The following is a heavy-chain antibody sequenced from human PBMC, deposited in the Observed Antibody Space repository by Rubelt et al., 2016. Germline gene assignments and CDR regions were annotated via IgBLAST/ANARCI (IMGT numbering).Heavy chain of an antibody. CDR1: GGSFSGYN. V-gene: IGHV4-34*01. CDR2: IHHSGAT. CDR3: ARDWNGDHVSEL. D-gene: IGHD4-17*01. Sequence: QVHLQQWGAGLLKPSETLSLTCAVYGGSFSGYNWSWIRQSPGKGLEWIGEIHHSGATNYNPSLKSRVTMSVDTFKNQVSLELTSVTAAETAVYYCARDWNGDHVSELWGQGTLVTVSS. J-gene: IGHJ4*02.